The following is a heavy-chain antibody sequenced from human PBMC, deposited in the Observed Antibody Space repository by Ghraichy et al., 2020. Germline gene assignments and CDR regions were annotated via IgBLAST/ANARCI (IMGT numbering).Heavy chain of an antibody. CDR2: IYYSGST. CDR1: GGSISSYY. V-gene: IGHV4-59*08. J-gene: IGHJ4*02. CDR3: ARHARSSSWYVLLDY. D-gene: IGHD6-13*01. Sequence: SETLSLTCTVSGGSISSYYWSWIRQPPGKGLEWIGYIYYSGSTNYNPSLKSRITISVDTSKNQFSLKLSSVTAADTAVYYCARHARSSSWYVLLDYWGQGTLVTVSS.